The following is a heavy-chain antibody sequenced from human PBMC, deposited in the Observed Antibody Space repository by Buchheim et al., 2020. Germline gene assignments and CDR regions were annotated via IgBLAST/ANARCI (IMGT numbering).Heavy chain of an antibody. CDR3: ARVNYDSSGYYAAHYYYGMDV. Sequence: QVQLQESGPGLVKPSETLSLTCTVSGGSISTYYWSWIRQPPGKGLDWIGYFHYSGSTKYNPSLKSQVTLSLDTSKNQFSLTLASVTAADTAVYYCARVNYDSSGYYAAHYYYGMDVWGQGTT. D-gene: IGHD3-22*01. CDR2: FHYSGST. V-gene: IGHV4-59*01. J-gene: IGHJ6*02. CDR1: GGSISTYY.